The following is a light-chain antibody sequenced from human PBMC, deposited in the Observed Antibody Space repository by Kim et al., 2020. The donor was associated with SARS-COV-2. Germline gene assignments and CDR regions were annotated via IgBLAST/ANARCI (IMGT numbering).Light chain of an antibody. CDR3: QVWDSSSDHPRWV. CDR2: YDS. V-gene: IGLV3-21*04. Sequence: SSELTQPPSVSVAPGKTARITCGGNNIGSKSVHWYQQKPGQAPVLVIYYDSDRPSGIPERFSGSNSGNTATLTISRVEAGDEADYYCQVWDSSSDHPRWVFGGGTQLTVL. CDR1: NIGSKS. J-gene: IGLJ3*02.